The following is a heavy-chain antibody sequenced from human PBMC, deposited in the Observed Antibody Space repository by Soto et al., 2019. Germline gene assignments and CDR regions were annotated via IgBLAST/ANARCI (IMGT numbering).Heavy chain of an antibody. D-gene: IGHD3-10*01. Sequence: SETLSLTCAVSGDSISRSYWWSWVRQLPGKGLEWIGEIYHSGSTIYNPSLQSRVTLSVDKSKNEFSLKMSSVTDADTAVYYCTSKFRQLLADAFDIWGQGTMVTVSS. V-gene: IGHV4-4*02. CDR1: GDSISRSYW. J-gene: IGHJ3*02. CDR2: IYHSGST. CDR3: TSKFRQLLADAFDI.